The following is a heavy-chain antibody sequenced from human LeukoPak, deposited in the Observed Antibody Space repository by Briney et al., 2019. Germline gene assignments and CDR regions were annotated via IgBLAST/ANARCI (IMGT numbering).Heavy chain of an antibody. J-gene: IGHJ3*02. Sequence: PSETLSLTCTVSGGSISSYYWSWIRQPPGKGLEWIGYIYYSGSTNYNPSLKSRVTISVDTSKNQFSLKLSSVTAADTAVYYCARDSRGDGYNLDAFDIWGQGTMVTVSS. CDR2: IYYSGST. D-gene: IGHD5-24*01. V-gene: IGHV4-59*01. CDR1: GGSISSYY. CDR3: ARDSRGDGYNLDAFDI.